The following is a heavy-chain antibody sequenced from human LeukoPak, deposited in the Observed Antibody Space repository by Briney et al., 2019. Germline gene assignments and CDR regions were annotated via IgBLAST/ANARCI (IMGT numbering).Heavy chain of an antibody. CDR2: ISAYNGNT. CDR1: GYTFTSYG. D-gene: IGHD6-13*01. CDR3: ARAIAAAGNEWYFDL. J-gene: IGHJ2*01. Sequence: ASVKVSCKASGYTFTSYGISWVRQAPGQGLEWMGWISAYNGNTNYTQKLQGRVTMTTDTSTSTAYMELRSLRSDDTAVYYCARAIAAAGNEWYFDLWGRGTLVTVSS. V-gene: IGHV1-18*01.